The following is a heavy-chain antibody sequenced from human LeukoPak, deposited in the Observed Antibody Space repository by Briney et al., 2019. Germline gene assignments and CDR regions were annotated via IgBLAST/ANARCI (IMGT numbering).Heavy chain of an antibody. CDR2: IKGEGSER. J-gene: IGHJ4*02. D-gene: IGHD4-11*01. CDR1: GSTFSNYW. V-gene: IGHV3-7*01. Sequence: GRSLRLSCEVSGSTFSNYWMSWIRQVPGKGREWLACIKGEGSERHYAVCVGGRFTVSRDSAKNSMYLQMNSVRAEDTAVYYCASLQTDPTVVNGFWGQGTLVTVSS. CDR3: ASLQTDPTVVNGF.